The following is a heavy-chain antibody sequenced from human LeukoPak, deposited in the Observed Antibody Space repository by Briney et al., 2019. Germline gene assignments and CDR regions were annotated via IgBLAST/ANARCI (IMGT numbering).Heavy chain of an antibody. J-gene: IGHJ6*02. CDR3: AREVTTLPYYYYGMDV. CDR2: INTNTGNP. Sequence: ASVKVSCTASGYTFTSYAMNWVRQAPGQGLEWMGWINTNTGNPTYAQGFTGRFVFSLDTSVSTAYLQISSLKAEDTAVYYCAREVTTLPYYYYGMDVWGQGTTVTVSS. CDR1: GYTFTSYA. D-gene: IGHD1-1*01. V-gene: IGHV7-4-1*02.